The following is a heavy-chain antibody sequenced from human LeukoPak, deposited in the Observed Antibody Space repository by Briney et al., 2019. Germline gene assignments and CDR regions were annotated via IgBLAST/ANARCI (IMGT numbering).Heavy chain of an antibody. J-gene: IGHJ4*02. CDR2: IYYSGST. Sequence: SETLSLTCTVSGGSISSSNYYWGWIRQPPGKGLEWIGSIYYSGSTYYNPSLKSRVTISVDTSKNQFSLKLSSVTAADTAVYYCARQGWRPLYYYDSSGYYLVWGQGTLVTVSS. CDR1: GGSISSSNYY. V-gene: IGHV4-39*01. CDR3: ARQGWRPLYYYDSSGYYLV. D-gene: IGHD3-22*01.